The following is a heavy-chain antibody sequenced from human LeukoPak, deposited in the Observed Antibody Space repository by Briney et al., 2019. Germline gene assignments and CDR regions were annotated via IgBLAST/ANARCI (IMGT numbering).Heavy chain of an antibody. V-gene: IGHV1-2*02. J-gene: IGHJ6*03. D-gene: IGHD4-11*01. CDR1: GYTFTSYY. CDR2: INPNSGGT. CDR3: ARVDYSSGWGYMDV. Sequence: ASVKVSCKASGYTFTSYYMHWVRQAPGQGREWMGWINPNSGGTNYAQKFQGRVTMTRDMSISTAYMELSRLRSDDTAVYYCARVDYSSGWGYMDVWGKGTTVTVS.